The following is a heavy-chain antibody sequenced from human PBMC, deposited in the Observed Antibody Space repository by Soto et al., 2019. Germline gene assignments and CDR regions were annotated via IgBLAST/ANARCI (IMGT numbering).Heavy chain of an antibody. D-gene: IGHD2-15*01. CDR1: EGTFSSYA. CDR3: ARDLGGCSAGSCRYNWFDP. J-gene: IGHJ5*02. CDR2: IIPLYGTT. Sequence: SVKVSCKASEGTFSSYAISWVRQAPGQGLEWMGGIIPLYGTTNYAQKFQDRVTITADESTSTAYMELSSLRSQDTAVYYCARDLGGCSAGSCRYNWFDPWGQGXPVTVHS. V-gene: IGHV1-69*13.